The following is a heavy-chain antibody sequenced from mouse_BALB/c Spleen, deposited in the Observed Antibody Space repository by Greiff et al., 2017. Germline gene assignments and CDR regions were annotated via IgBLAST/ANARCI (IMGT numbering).Heavy chain of an antibody. D-gene: IGHD2-14*01. Sequence: VKLQESGAELVRPGSSVKISCKASGYAFSSYWMNWVKQRPGQGLEWIGQIYPGDGDTNYNGKFKGKATLTADKSSSTAYMQLSSLTSEDSAVYFCAAYYRYDYAMDYWGQGTSVTVSS. CDR1: GYAFSSYW. CDR2: IYPGDGDT. CDR3: AAYYRYDYAMDY. V-gene: IGHV1-80*01. J-gene: IGHJ4*01.